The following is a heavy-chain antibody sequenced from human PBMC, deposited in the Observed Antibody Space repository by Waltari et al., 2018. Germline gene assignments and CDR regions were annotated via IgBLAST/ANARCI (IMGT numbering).Heavy chain of an antibody. D-gene: IGHD2-8*01. CDR3: ARDVLGYYGMDV. CDR2: ISSSSNNI. Sequence: EVQLVESGGGLVKPGGSLRLSCAASGFTFTSFSINWVRQAPGKGLECVSSISSSSNNIYDADSVKGRFTISRDNAKYSLYLQMNSLRVEDTAVYHCARDVLGYYGMDVWGQGTTVTVSS. V-gene: IGHV3-21*01. J-gene: IGHJ6*02. CDR1: GFTFTSFS.